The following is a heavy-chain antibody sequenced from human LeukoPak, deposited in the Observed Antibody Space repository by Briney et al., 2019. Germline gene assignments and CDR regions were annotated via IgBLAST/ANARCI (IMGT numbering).Heavy chain of an antibody. J-gene: IGHJ6*02. CDR1: GGTFSSYA. CDR3: ARDKEMATMSPYYYYYYGMDV. D-gene: IGHD5-24*01. CDR2: IIPIFGTA. Sequence: SVKVSCKASGGTFSSYAISWVRQAPGQGLEWMGGIIPIFGTANYAQKFQGRVTITADESTSTAYMELSSLRPEDTAVYYCARDKEMATMSPYYYYYYGMDVWGQGTTVTVSS. V-gene: IGHV1-69*13.